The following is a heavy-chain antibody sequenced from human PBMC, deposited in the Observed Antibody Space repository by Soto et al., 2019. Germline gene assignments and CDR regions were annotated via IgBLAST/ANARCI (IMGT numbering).Heavy chain of an antibody. V-gene: IGHV4-34*01. CDR1: GGSISSYY. CDR3: ARVTMVRGVIIHSYYYYYGMDV. CDR2: INHSGST. J-gene: IGHJ6*02. Sequence: SETLSLTCTVSGGSISSYYWTWIRQPPGTGLEWIGEINHSGSTNYNPSLKSRVTISVDTSKNQFSLKLTSVTAADTAVYYCARVTMVRGVIIHSYYYYYGMDVWGQGTTVTVSS. D-gene: IGHD3-10*01.